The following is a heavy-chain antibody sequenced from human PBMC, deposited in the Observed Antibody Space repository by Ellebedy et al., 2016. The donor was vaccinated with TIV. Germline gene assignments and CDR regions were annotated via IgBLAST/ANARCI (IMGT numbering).Heavy chain of an antibody. CDR3: AREWSGYYWAYYGMDV. Sequence: GGSLRLSCAASGFTVSSKYMNWVRQAPGKGLEWVSVLYTTGTTYYADSVKGRFTISRDTSKNTLFLQMNSLRADDTAVYYCAREWSGYYWAYYGMDVWGQGTTVTVSS. D-gene: IGHD3-3*01. J-gene: IGHJ6*02. V-gene: IGHV3-53*01. CDR2: LYTTGTT. CDR1: GFTVSSKY.